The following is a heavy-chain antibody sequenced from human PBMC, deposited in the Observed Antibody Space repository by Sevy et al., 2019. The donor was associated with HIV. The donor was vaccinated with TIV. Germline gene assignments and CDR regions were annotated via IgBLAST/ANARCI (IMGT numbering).Heavy chain of an antibody. D-gene: IGHD1-7*01. CDR1: GFTFSEAW. CDR3: AAGTGTSDFDY. CDR2: IKSKTDAATR. J-gene: IGHJ4*02. V-gene: IGHV3-15*01. Sequence: GGALRLSCAASGFTFSEAWMSWVRQAPGKGLEWGGRIKSKTDAATRDFAAPVRGRFSISRDDSANTVYQVMNNLKPEDTGVYYCAAGTGTSDFDYWGQGTLVTVSS.